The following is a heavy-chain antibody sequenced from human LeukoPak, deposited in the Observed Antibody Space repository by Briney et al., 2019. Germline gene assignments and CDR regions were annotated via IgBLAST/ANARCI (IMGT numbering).Heavy chain of an antibody. Sequence: GGSLRLSCAASGFTFSAFWMHWVRQAPGKGLVWVSAISGSGGSTYYADSVKGRFTISRDNSKNTLYLQMNSLRAEDTAVYYCAKEPGYCSSTSCLGYWGQGTLVTVSS. J-gene: IGHJ4*02. D-gene: IGHD2-2*01. CDR2: ISGSGGST. V-gene: IGHV3-23*01. CDR3: AKEPGYCSSTSCLGY. CDR1: GFTFSAFW.